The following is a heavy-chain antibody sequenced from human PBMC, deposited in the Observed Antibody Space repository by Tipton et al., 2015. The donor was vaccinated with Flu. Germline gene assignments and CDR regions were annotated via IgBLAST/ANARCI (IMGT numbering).Heavy chain of an antibody. Sequence: LRLSCTVSGGSISSHYWSWIRQPPGKGLEWIGYTYFTGSTKYSSSLKSRVTISVDTSKNQFSLKLSSVTAADMAVYYCAKVLFGWVESWAQGTLVTVSS. V-gene: IGHV4-59*11. J-gene: IGHJ5*01. CDR2: TYFTGST. D-gene: IGHD3-16*01. CDR3: AKVLFGWVES. CDR1: GGSISSHY.